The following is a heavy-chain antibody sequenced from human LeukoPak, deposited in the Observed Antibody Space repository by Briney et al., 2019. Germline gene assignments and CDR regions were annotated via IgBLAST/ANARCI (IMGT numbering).Heavy chain of an antibody. V-gene: IGHV1-2*02. J-gene: IGHJ6*03. Sequence: ASVKVSCKASGYTFTGYYMHWVRQAPGQGLEWMGWINPNSGGTNYAQKFQGRVTMTRDTSISTAYMELSRLRPDDTAVYYCARSEQFPYYMDVWGKGTTVTVSS. CDR1: GYTFTGYY. D-gene: IGHD6-19*01. CDR2: INPNSGGT. CDR3: ARSEQFPYYMDV.